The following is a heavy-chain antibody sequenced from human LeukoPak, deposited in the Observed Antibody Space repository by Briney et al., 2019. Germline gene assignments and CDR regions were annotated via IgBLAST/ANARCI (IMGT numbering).Heavy chain of an antibody. CDR1: GGSISSSSYY. CDR3: ARDTHMDV. Sequence: SETLSLTCTVSGGSISSSSYYWGWIRQPPGKGLEWIGSIYYSGSTYYNPSLKSRVTISVDTSKNQFSLKLSSVTAADTAVYYCARDTHMDVWGKGTTVTVSS. V-gene: IGHV4-39*07. CDR2: IYYSGST. J-gene: IGHJ6*03.